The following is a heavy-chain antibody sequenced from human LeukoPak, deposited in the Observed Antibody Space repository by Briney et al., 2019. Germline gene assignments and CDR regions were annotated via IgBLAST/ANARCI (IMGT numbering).Heavy chain of an antibody. V-gene: IGHV4-4*02. Sequence: SETLSLTCGGSGGAISNTNWWHWVRQPPGKGLEWIGEIHYSGSTHYDPSLKSRVIISLDKSNNHFSLKLSSVTAADTAMYYCARATGAVPVRGWAFDIWGQGTMVTVSS. CDR1: GGAISNTNW. CDR2: IHYSGST. J-gene: IGHJ3*02. CDR3: ARATGAVPVRGWAFDI. D-gene: IGHD6-19*01.